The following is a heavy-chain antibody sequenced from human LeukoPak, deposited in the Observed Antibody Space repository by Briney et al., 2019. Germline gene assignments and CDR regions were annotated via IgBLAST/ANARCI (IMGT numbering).Heavy chain of an antibody. CDR2: ISYDGSNK. D-gene: IGHD6-19*01. J-gene: IGHJ4*02. CDR3: AKSLDSSGLDY. CDR1: GFTFSNAW. V-gene: IGHV3-30*18. Sequence: GGSLRLSCAASGFTFSNAWMSWVRQAPGKGLEWVAVISYDGSNKYYADSVKGRFTISRDNSKNTLYLQMNSLRAEDTAVYYCAKSLDSSGLDYWGQGTLVTVSS.